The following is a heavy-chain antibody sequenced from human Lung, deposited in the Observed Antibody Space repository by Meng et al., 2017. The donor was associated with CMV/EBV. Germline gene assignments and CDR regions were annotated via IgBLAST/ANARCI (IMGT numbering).Heavy chain of an antibody. J-gene: IGHJ4*02. V-gene: IGHV3-7*01. CDR1: GFTFSNSY. D-gene: IGHD3-10*01. CDR2: IKYDGSEK. Sequence: GEXXTISCIASGFTFSNSYMSWIRQPPGKGLEWVANIKYDGSEKAYVGSVKGRFTISRDNTKNSLYLQMNSLTAEDTAVYYCARDPHFGALDYWCQGTLVTVSS. CDR3: ARDPHFGALDY.